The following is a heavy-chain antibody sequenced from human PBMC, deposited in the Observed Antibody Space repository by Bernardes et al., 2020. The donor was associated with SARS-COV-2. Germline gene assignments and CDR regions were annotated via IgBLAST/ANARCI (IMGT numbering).Heavy chain of an antibody. CDR2: FDPEDGET. CDR3: ATGPSIAVAGTIYY. D-gene: IGHD6-19*01. Sequence: ASVKVSCKVSGYTLTELSMHWVRQAPGKGLEWMGGFDPEDGETIYAQKFQGRVTMTEDTSTDTAYMELSSLRSEDTAVYYCATGPSIAVAGTIYYWGQGTLVTVSS. V-gene: IGHV1-24*01. J-gene: IGHJ4*02. CDR1: GYTLTELS.